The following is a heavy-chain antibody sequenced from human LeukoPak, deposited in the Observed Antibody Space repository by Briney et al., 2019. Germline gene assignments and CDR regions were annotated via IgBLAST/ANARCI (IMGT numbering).Heavy chain of an antibody. D-gene: IGHD2-2*01. J-gene: IGHJ4*02. CDR1: GFTVSSKY. CDR2: IYSGSTT. CDR3: ARLRGYCSSNSCYPLGY. V-gene: IGHV3-53*01. Sequence: PGGSLRLSCAASGFTVSSKYMSWVRQAPGKGLKWVSVIYSGSTTFYADSVKGRFSISRDNSKNTLYLQMNSLRAEDTAVYYCARLRGYCSSNSCYPLGYWGQGTLVTVSS.